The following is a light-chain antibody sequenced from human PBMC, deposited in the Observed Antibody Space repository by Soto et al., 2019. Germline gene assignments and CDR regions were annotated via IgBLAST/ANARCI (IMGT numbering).Light chain of an antibody. CDR1: QSVSSN. CDR2: GAY. J-gene: IGKJ1*01. V-gene: IGKV3-15*01. CDR3: QQYNDYSAT. Sequence: IVLTQSPATLSVSPGVRATLSCRAIQSVSSNLALSQQKPGQTHRLLIYGAYTRATGVQPGFSGSRSGTKFTLTISSFQSEDFATYYCQQYNDYSATFGQGTKVEIK.